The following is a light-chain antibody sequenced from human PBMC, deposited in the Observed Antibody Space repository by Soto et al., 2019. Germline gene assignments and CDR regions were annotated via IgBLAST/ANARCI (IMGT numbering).Light chain of an antibody. CDR2: GAS. Sequence: EIVLTQSPGTLSLSPGERATLSCRASQSVSSNYLAWYQQKPGHAPRLLIYGASTRATGIPDRFSGSGSGTDFTLTISRLEPEDFAVYYCQQYGSSLYTFGQGTKLEIK. J-gene: IGKJ2*01. V-gene: IGKV3-20*01. CDR3: QQYGSSLYT. CDR1: QSVSSNY.